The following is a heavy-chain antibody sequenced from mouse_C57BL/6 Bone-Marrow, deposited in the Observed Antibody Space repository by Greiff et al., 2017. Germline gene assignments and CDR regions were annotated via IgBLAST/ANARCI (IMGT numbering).Heavy chain of an antibody. CDR1: GYTFTSYW. CDR3: ARGGAEGPYYFDY. CDR2: IDPSGSCT. J-gene: IGHJ2*01. D-gene: IGHD3-3*01. V-gene: IGHV1-69*01. Sequence: VQLQQPGAELVMPGASVKLSCKASGYTFTSYWMHWVKQRPGQGLEWIGEIDPSGSCTNYNQKFKGKSTLTVDKSSSTAYMQLSSLTSEYSAVYDCARGGAEGPYYFDYWGQGTTLTVAS.